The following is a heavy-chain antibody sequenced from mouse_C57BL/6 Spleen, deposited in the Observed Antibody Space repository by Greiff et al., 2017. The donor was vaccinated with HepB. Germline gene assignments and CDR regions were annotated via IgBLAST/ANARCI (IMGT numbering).Heavy chain of an antibody. V-gene: IGHV5-9*01. Sequence: EVKVVESGGGLVKPGGSLKLSCAASGFTFSSYTMSWVRQTPEKRLEWVATISGGGGNTYYPDSVKGRFTISRDNAKNTLYLQMSSLRSEDTALYYCARHDGNYYAMDYWGQGTSVTVSS. J-gene: IGHJ4*01. CDR1: GFTFSSYT. CDR2: ISGGGGNT. D-gene: IGHD2-1*01. CDR3: ARHDGNYYAMDY.